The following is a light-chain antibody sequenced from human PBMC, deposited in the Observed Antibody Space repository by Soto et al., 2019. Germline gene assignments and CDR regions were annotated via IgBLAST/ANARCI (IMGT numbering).Light chain of an antibody. J-gene: IGLJ2*01. CDR3: LLSSSGARTV. V-gene: IGLV7-46*01. Sequence: QAVVTQEPSLTVSPGGTVTLTCGSSTGAVTSGHYPYWFQQKPGQAPRTLIYDTSNKHSWTPARFSGSRLGGKAALTLSGAQPEDEAEYSCLLSSSGARTVFGGGTKLTV. CDR2: DTS. CDR1: TGAVTSGHY.